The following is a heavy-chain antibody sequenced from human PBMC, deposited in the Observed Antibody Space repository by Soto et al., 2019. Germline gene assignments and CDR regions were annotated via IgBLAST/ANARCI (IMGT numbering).Heavy chain of an antibody. CDR2: VKSKTGGGTT. J-gene: IGHJ4*01. Sequence: EVHLVESGGGLVKPGGSLRLSCAASGFIFSNAWINWVRQAPGKGLEWVGRVKSKTGGGTTDFAAPGKGRFAISRDDSKNMVYLEMNSLNTEDTAIYYCTTDSYMTNIIVRFDYWGHGTLVTVSS. D-gene: IGHD4-17*01. CDR3: TTDSYMTNIIVRFDY. V-gene: IGHV3-15*07. CDR1: GFIFSNAW.